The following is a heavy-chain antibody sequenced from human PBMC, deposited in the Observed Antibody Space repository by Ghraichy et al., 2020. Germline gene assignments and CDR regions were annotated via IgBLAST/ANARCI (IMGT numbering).Heavy chain of an antibody. Sequence: ASVKVSCKASGYTFTSYGISWVRQAPGQGLEWMGWISAYNGNTNYAQKLQGRVTMTTDTSTSTAYMELRSLRSDDTAVYYCARDHRPWELLKRRWDYFDYWGQGTLVTVSS. D-gene: IGHD1-26*01. V-gene: IGHV1-18*01. J-gene: IGHJ4*02. CDR2: ISAYNGNT. CDR3: ARDHRPWELLKRRWDYFDY. CDR1: GYTFTSYG.